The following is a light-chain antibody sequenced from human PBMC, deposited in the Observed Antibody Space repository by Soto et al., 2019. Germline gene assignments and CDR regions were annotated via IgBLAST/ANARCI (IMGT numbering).Light chain of an antibody. CDR3: IAGGGGEL. CDR2: EDT. CDR1: SSDVTNYNL. Sequence: QSALAQPASVSGSPGQSITISCTATSSDVTNYNLVSWYQQRQGAAPVLIIYEDTKRASGVSHRFSGSRSVNTPSLTIAWLQTEDDGYYYGIAGGGGELFGGGTKLTVL. J-gene: IGLJ3*02. V-gene: IGLV2-23*01.